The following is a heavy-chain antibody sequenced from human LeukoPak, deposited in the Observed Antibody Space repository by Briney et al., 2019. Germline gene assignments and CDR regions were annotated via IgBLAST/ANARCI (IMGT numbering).Heavy chain of an antibody. CDR1: GYSFTIYW. Sequence: GESLKISWKGSGYSFTIYWIGWVGQMPGKGLEGMGIIYPADSDTTYSPSFQGQVTISADKSTSTAYLQWSSLKASDTATYYCARPGRLDMPGGYWGQGTLVTVSS. D-gene: IGHD2-2*03. J-gene: IGHJ4*02. CDR3: ARPGRLDMPGGY. CDR2: IYPADSDT. V-gene: IGHV5-51*01.